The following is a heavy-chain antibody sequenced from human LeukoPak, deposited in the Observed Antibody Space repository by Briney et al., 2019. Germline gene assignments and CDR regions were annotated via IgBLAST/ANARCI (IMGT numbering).Heavy chain of an antibody. V-gene: IGHV1-2*02. J-gene: IGHJ4*02. Sequence: GASVKVSCKASGYTFTGYYMHWVRQAPGQGLEWMGWINPNSGGTNYAQKFQGRVTMTRDTSISTAYMELSRLRSDDTAVYYCARDITLIMGATSYWGQGTLVTVSS. D-gene: IGHD1-26*01. CDR3: ARDITLIMGATSY. CDR2: INPNSGGT. CDR1: GYTFTGYY.